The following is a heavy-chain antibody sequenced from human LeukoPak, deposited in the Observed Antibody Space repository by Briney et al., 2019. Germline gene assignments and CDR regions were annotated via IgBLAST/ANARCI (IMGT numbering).Heavy chain of an antibody. CDR2: IRYDGTNK. V-gene: IGHV3-30*02. J-gene: IGHJ1*01. CDR3: ARVYSSSWRWDIQH. D-gene: IGHD6-13*01. Sequence: GGSLRLSCAASGFTFSSYGMHWVRQAPGKGLEWVAYIRYDGTNKYYADSVKGRFTISRDNSKNTLYLQMNSLRAEDTAVYYCARVYSSSWRWDIQHWGQGTLVTVSS. CDR1: GFTFSSYG.